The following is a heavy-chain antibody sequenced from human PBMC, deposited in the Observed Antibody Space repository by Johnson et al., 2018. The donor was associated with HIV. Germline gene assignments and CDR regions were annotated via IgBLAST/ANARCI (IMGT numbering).Heavy chain of an antibody. CDR2: ISYDGSNK. J-gene: IGHJ3*02. Sequence: QVQLVESGGGVVQPGRSLRLSCVASGFTFSDYAVHWVRQAPGKGLEWVAVISYDGSNKYYADSVKGRFTISRDNSKNTLYLQMNSLRAEDTAVYYCAREGALGAYDAFDIWGQGTMVTVSS. CDR3: AREGALGAYDAFDI. D-gene: IGHD3-10*01. CDR1: GFTFSDYA. V-gene: IGHV3-30-3*01.